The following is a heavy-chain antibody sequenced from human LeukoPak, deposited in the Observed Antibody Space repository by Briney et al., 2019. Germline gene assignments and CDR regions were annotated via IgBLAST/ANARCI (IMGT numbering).Heavy chain of an antibody. J-gene: IGHJ4*02. CDR3: ARDPPTYYDILTGHLDY. CDR1: GFTFSSYG. D-gene: IGHD3-9*01. CDR2: IWYDGSNK. Sequence: PGRSLRLSCAASGFTFSSYGMHWVRQAPGKGLEWVAVIWYDGSNKYYADSVKGRFTISRDNSKNTLYLQMNSLRTEDTAVYYCARDPPTYYDILTGHLDYWGQGTLVTVSS. V-gene: IGHV3-33*01.